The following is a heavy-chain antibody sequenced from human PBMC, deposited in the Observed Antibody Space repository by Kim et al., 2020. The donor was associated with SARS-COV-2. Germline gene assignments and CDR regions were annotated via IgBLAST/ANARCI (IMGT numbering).Heavy chain of an antibody. Sequence: GGSLRLSCVASGFTFSTSPRGWVRQAPGKGLEWVSRISWDGTRTYYADSVKGRVTMSSDKSKNMLYLHMNSLRVEDTAVYYCAKGVINSGFDYWGQGTQVTVSS. CDR2: ISWDGTRT. D-gene: IGHD1-26*01. J-gene: IGHJ4*02. CDR3: AKGVINSGFDY. V-gene: IGHV3-23*01. CDR1: GFTFSTSP.